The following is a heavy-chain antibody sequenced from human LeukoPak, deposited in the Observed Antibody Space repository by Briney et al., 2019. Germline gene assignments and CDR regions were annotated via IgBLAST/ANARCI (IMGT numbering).Heavy chain of an antibody. CDR2: IYYSGST. CDR3: ARSGRIGARLPYSYYMDV. V-gene: IGHV4-59*08. J-gene: IGHJ6*03. D-gene: IGHD6-6*01. Sequence: SETLSLTCTVSGGSISSYYWSWIRQPPGKGLEWIGYIYYSGSTNYNPSLKSRVTISVDTSKNQFSLKLSSVTAADTAVYYCARSGRIGARLPYSYYMDVWGKGTTVTVSS. CDR1: GGSISSYY.